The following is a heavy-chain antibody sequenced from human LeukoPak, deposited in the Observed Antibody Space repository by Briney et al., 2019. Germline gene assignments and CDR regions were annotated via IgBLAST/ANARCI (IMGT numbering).Heavy chain of an antibody. Sequence: GGSLRLSCAASGFTVSSNFMSWVRQAPGKGLEWVSVIYSGGNTYYADYVKGRFTISRDNSKNTLYLQMNSLRAEDTAVFHCARDRLPPLGAFDIWGQGTMVTVSS. J-gene: IGHJ3*02. CDR3: ARDRLPPLGAFDI. CDR1: GFTVSSNF. V-gene: IGHV3-66*01. D-gene: IGHD3-16*01. CDR2: IYSGGNT.